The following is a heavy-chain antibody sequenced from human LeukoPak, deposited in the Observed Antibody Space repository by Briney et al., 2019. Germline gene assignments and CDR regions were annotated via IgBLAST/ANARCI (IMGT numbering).Heavy chain of an antibody. CDR1: GFTFDDYA. CDR2: ITGDGGRT. Sequence: PGGSLRLSCAASGFTFDDYAMHWVRQAPGKGLEWVSLITGDGGRTNYADSVKGRFTISRDNSKNSLCLQMNSLRAEDTALYYCAKDVEVLSMGFDYWGQGTLVTVSS. CDR3: AKDVEVLSMGFDY. J-gene: IGHJ4*02. D-gene: IGHD1-26*01. V-gene: IGHV3-43*02.